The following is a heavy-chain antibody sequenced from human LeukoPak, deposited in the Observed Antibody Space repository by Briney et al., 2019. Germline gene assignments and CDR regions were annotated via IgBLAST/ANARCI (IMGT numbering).Heavy chain of an antibody. CDR1: GYTFTGYY. D-gene: IGHD5-12*01. V-gene: IGHV1-2*02. Sequence: ASVKVSCKASGYTFTGYYMHWVRQAPGQGLEWMGWINSNSGGTNYAQKFQGRVTMTRDTSISTAYMELSRLRSDDTAVYYCARDHEWLYYFDYWGQGTLVTVSS. J-gene: IGHJ4*02. CDR2: INSNSGGT. CDR3: ARDHEWLYYFDY.